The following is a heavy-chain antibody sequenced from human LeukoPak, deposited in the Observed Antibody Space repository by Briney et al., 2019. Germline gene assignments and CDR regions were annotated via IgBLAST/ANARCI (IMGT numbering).Heavy chain of an antibody. CDR2: MYTSGNT. J-gene: IGHJ4*02. CDR1: GGSITNYY. D-gene: IGHD2/OR15-2a*01. Sequence: PSETLSLTCSVSGGSITNYYWNWIRQPAGKGLEWIGRMYTSGNTNENPSLKNRITMSLDMSKNQFSLKLRSVTAADTAVYYCVREDSSTYHPFDYWGQGALVTVPS. V-gene: IGHV4-4*07. CDR3: VREDSSTYHPFDY.